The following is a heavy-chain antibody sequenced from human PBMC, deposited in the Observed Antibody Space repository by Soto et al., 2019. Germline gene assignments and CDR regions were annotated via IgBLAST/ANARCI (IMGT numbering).Heavy chain of an antibody. V-gene: IGHV1-3*01. D-gene: IGHD2-15*01. Sequence: QVQLVQSGAEVKKPGASVKVSCKASGYTFTSYAMHWVRQAPGQRLEWMGWINAGNGNTKYSQKFQGRVTITRDTSASTAYMELSSLRSEDTAVYYCARDCSGGSCYLHFDYWGQGTLVTVSS. CDR1: GYTFTSYA. CDR2: INAGNGNT. CDR3: ARDCSGGSCYLHFDY. J-gene: IGHJ4*02.